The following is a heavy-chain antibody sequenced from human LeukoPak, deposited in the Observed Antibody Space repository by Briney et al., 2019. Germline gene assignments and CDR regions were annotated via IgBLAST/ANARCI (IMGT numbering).Heavy chain of an antibody. CDR2: IWYDGSNK. CDR3: AREHGDSDPHMGYYYGMDV. Sequence: GRSLRLSCAVSGFTFSSYGMHWVRQAPGKGLEWVAVIWYDGSNKYYADSVKGRFTISRDNSKNTLYLQMNSLRAEDTAVYYCAREHGDSDPHMGYYYGMDVWGQGTTVTVSS. D-gene: IGHD4-17*01. J-gene: IGHJ6*02. CDR1: GFTFSSYG. V-gene: IGHV3-33*08.